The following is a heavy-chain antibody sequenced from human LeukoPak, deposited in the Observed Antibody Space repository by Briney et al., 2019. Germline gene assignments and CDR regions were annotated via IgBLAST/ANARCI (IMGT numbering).Heavy chain of an antibody. CDR2: ISGSGGST. Sequence: GGSLRLSCAASGFTFSSYWMSWVRQAPGKGLEWVSAISGSGGSTYYADSVKGRFTISRDNSKNTLYLQMNSLRAEDTAVYYCAKASGRWLQSHFDYWGQGTLVTVSS. CDR3: AKASGRWLQSHFDY. D-gene: IGHD5-24*01. V-gene: IGHV3-23*01. J-gene: IGHJ4*02. CDR1: GFTFSSYW.